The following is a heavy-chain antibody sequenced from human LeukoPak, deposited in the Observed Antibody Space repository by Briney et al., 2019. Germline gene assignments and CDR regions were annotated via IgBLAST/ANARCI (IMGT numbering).Heavy chain of an antibody. CDR3: ARDQEDSGSYYRLGAFDI. Sequence: GGSLRLSCAAAGFTVSSNYMSWVRQAPGKGLEWVSVIYSGGSTYYADSVKGRFTISRDNSKNTLYLQMNSLRAEDTAVYYCARDQEDSGSYYRLGAFDIWGQGTMVTVSS. V-gene: IGHV3-53*01. J-gene: IGHJ3*02. CDR2: IYSGGST. D-gene: IGHD1-26*01. CDR1: GFTVSSNY.